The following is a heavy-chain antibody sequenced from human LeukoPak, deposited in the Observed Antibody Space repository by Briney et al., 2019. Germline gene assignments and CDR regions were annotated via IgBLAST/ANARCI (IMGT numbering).Heavy chain of an antibody. CDR2: IKSKTAGGIP. J-gene: IGHJ6*02. CDR1: GVTFSHAR. D-gene: IGHD2-2*01. Sequence: SGGSLRLFSAASGVTFSHARLSWVPQAPGKGAERVGRIKSKTAGGIPDYAVPVKGRFTISRDDPKNRLSLPMNSLKPEDTAVYYCTTQDREDQRLWMDVWGQGTTVTVSS. V-gene: IGHV3-15*01. CDR3: TTQDREDQRLWMDV.